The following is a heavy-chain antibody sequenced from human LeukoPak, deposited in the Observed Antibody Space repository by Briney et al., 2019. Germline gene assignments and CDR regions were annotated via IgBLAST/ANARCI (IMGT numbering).Heavy chain of an antibody. CDR1: GFTFSSYG. Sequence: GGSLRLSCAASGFTFSSYGMHWVRQAPGKGLEGVAFIRYDGSNKYYADSVKGRFTISRDNSKNTLYLQMNSLRAEDTAVYYCAKGKWELPYYYYYYMDVWGKGTTVTVSS. J-gene: IGHJ6*03. V-gene: IGHV3-30*02. CDR2: IRYDGSNK. CDR3: AKGKWELPYYYYYYMDV. D-gene: IGHD1-26*01.